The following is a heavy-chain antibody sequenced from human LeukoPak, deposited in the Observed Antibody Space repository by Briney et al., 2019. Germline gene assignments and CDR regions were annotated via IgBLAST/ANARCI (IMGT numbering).Heavy chain of an antibody. CDR1: GGTFSSYA. J-gene: IGHJ6*02. CDR3: ARDEGWKSGVPAARSDYYYYGMDV. D-gene: IGHD2-2*01. Sequence: ASVKVSCKASGGTFSSYAISWVRQAPGQGLEWMGGIIPIFGTANYAQKFQGRVTITADESTSTAYMELSSLRSDDTAVYYCARDEGWKSGVPAARSDYYYYGMDVWGQGTTVTVSS. V-gene: IGHV1-69*13. CDR2: IIPIFGTA.